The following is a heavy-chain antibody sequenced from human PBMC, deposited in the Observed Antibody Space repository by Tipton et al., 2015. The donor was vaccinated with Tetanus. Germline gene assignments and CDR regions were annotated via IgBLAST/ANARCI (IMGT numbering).Heavy chain of an antibody. CDR3: ARDLRRYQQNNWFGP. Sequence: TLSLTCTVSGDSISFYYWGWIRQPPGKGLEWIGYIYYSGNTKYNPSLKSRVTMSVDTSKNQFSLNLTSVTPADTAVYYCARDLRRYQQNNWFGPWGQGTLVPVSS. J-gene: IGHJ5*02. D-gene: IGHD2-2*01. V-gene: IGHV4-59*01. CDR2: IYYSGNT. CDR1: GDSISFYY.